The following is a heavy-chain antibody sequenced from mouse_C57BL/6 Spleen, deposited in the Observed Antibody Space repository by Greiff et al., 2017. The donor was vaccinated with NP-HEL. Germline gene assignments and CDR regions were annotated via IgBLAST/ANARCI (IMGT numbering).Heavy chain of an antibody. CDR2: INPGSGGT. CDR3: AREGGFF. J-gene: IGHJ2*01. CDR1: GYTFTNYL. Sequence: VQLQQSGAELVRPGTSVKVSCKASGYTFTNYLIEWVKQRPGQGLEWIGVINPGSGGTNYNEKFKGKATLTADKSSSTAYMQLSSLTSEDSAVYFCAREGGFFWGQSTTLTVSS. V-gene: IGHV1-54*01.